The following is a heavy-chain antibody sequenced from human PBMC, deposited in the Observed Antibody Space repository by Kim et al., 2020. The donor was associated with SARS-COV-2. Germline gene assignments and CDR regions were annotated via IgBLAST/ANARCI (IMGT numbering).Heavy chain of an antibody. Sequence: SVKVSCEASGGTFSSYAISWVRQAPGQGLEWMGGIIPIFGTANYAQKFQGRVTITADESTSTAYMELSSLRSEDTAVYYCARSGYSYDLYYFDYWGQGTLVTVSS. CDR2: IIPIFGTA. V-gene: IGHV1-69*13. CDR1: GGTFSSYA. D-gene: IGHD5-18*01. J-gene: IGHJ4*02. CDR3: ARSGYSYDLYYFDY.